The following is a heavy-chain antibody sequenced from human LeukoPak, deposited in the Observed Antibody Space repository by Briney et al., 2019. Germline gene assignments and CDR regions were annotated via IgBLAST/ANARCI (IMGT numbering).Heavy chain of an antibody. D-gene: IGHD2-15*01. J-gene: IGHJ3*02. Sequence: SETLSLTCTVSGGSISSVDYYWRWIRQPPGKGLEWIGYIYYSVTTYYNPSLKSRFSISIDTSSNQFSLKLTSVTAADTAVYYCARLRCSGGSCDGAFDIWGQGTMVTVSS. CDR2: IYYSVTT. V-gene: IGHV4-30-4*01. CDR3: ARLRCSGGSCDGAFDI. CDR1: GGSISSVDYY.